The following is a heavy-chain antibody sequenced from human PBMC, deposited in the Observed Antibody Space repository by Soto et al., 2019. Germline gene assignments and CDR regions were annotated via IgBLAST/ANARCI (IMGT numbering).Heavy chain of an antibody. J-gene: IGHJ6*02. D-gene: IGHD2-21*02. V-gene: IGHV1-46*01. CDR3: ARDRRHLKHIVVVTAIPLIPNSYYYYGMDV. Sequence: GASGKGSCKATGYTFTSYYMPWGRQAPGQRLEWMGKINPSGGSTSYAQKFQGRVTMTRDTSTSTVYMELSSLRSEDTAVYYCARDRRHLKHIVVVTAIPLIPNSYYYYGMDVWGQGTTVTVSS. CDR2: INPSGGST. CDR1: GYTFTSYY.